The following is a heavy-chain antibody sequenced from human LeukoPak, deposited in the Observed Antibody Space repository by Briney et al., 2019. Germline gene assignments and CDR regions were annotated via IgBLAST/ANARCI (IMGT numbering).Heavy chain of an antibody. CDR3: AKDRVFELWFEEASPYYFDY. CDR1: GFTFNSIA. Sequence: PGRSLRLSCAASGFTFNSIAMHWVRQAPGKGLEWVAYIRYDGSNKYYADSVKGRFTISRDISKNTLYLQMNSLRAEDTAVYYCAKDRVFELWFEEASPYYFDYWGQGTLVTVSS. V-gene: IGHV3-30*02. D-gene: IGHD3-10*01. CDR2: IRYDGSNK. J-gene: IGHJ4*02.